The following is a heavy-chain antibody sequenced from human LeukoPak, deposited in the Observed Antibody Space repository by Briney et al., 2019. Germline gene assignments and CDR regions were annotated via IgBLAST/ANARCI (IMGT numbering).Heavy chain of an antibody. D-gene: IGHD6-13*01. J-gene: IGHJ4*02. V-gene: IGHV3-48*01. Sequence: GGSLLLSCAASGFPFSSYSMNWVRLAPGKGLEWISYISGGGTPVYYAGSVEGRFTVSRDNEKNSLYLQMNSLRADDTAVYHCARDFRSSSWYIGDYWGQGAQVTVSP. CDR1: GFPFSSYS. CDR3: ARDFRSSSWYIGDY. CDR2: ISGGGTPV.